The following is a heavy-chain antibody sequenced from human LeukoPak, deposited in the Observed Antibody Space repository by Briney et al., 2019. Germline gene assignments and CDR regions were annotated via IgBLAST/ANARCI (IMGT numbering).Heavy chain of an antibody. J-gene: IGHJ4*02. D-gene: IGHD5-24*01. CDR3: EKDGMATISYYFDY. V-gene: IGHV3-23*01. Sequence: GGSLRLSGAASGFTFSSYAMSWVRQAPGKGLEWVTAISGGGSSTYYADSVKGRFTISRDNYKNTLYLQMNSLRAEDTAVYYCEKDGMATISYYFDYWGQGTLVTVSS. CDR1: GFTFSSYA. CDR2: ISGGGSST.